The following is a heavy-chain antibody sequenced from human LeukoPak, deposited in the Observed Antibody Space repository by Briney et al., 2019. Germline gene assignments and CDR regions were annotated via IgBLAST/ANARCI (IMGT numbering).Heavy chain of an antibody. V-gene: IGHV4-39*07. Sequence: SETLSLTCTVSGDSFTSVTDYWAWIRQSPGKGLEWIATADYSGGTYYNPSLETRVAISADMSKNQISLQLTSVTGADTAVYYCAGERGEEYSSGWYKTNFFYNWGQGIRVTVSS. CDR1: GDSFTSVTDY. CDR2: ADYSGGT. CDR3: AGERGEEYSSGWYKTNFFYN. D-gene: IGHD6-19*01. J-gene: IGHJ4*02.